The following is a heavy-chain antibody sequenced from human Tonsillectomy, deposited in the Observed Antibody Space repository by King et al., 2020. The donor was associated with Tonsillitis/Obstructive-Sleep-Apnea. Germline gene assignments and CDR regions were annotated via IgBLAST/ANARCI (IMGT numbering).Heavy chain of an antibody. D-gene: IGHD2-15*01. CDR3: ARGGYCSGGTCYSPYAFDI. CDR2: IGTAGDT. Sequence: VQLVESGGGLVQPGGSLRLSCAASGFTFRNYDFHWVRQATGKGLEWVSGIGTAGDTYYPGSVRGRFTISRENAKNSLYLQMNSLRAGDTAVYYCARGGYCSGGTCYSPYAFDIWGQGTMVTVSS. V-gene: IGHV3-13*01. CDR1: GFTFRNYD. J-gene: IGHJ3*02.